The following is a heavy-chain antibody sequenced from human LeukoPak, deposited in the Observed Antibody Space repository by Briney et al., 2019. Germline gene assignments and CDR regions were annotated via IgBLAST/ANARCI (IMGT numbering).Heavy chain of an antibody. Sequence: SETLSLTCAVSGYSGSSGYYWGWIRQPPGQGLEWVGSIYYSGSTYYNPSLKSRVTISVDTSKNQFSLKLRSVTAADTAVYYCARQRGYCTNDVCYYVDYWGQGTLVTVSS. J-gene: IGHJ4*02. CDR1: GYSGSSGYY. D-gene: IGHD2-8*01. CDR3: ARQRGYCTNDVCYYVDY. V-gene: IGHV4-38-2*01. CDR2: IYYSGST.